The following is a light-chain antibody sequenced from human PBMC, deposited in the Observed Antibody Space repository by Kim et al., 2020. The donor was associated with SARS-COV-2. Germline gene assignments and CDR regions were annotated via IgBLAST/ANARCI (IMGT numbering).Light chain of an antibody. CDR2: AAS. Sequence: VSVGDRVTITCRASQSISNYLNWYQQKPGKAPKLLIYAASSLQSGVPLRFSGSGSETDFALTISSLQPEDFATYYCQQSYSTLMYTFGQGTKLEI. CDR3: QQSYSTLMYT. J-gene: IGKJ2*01. CDR1: QSISNY. V-gene: IGKV1-39*01.